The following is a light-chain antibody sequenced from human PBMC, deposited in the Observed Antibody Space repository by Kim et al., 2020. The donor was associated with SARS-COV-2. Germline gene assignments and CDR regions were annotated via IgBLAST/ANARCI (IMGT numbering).Light chain of an antibody. CDR2: GAS. CDR1: QSVSSN. V-gene: IGKV3-15*01. J-gene: IGKJ1*01. CDR3: QQYNNWPPWT. Sequence: EIVMTQSPATLSVSPGERATLSCRASQSVSSNLAWYLQKPGQAPRLLIYGASTGATGVPARFSGSGSGTEFTLTISSLHSEDFAVYYCQQYNNWPPWTFGQGTKVDIK.